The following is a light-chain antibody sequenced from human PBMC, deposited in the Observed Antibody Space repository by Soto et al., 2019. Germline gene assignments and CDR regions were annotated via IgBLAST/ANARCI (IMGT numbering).Light chain of an antibody. J-gene: IGLJ2*01. CDR3: SSYTSSSTPL. CDR2: DVS. V-gene: IGLV2-14*01. Sequence: QSALTQPASVSGSPGRSITISCTGTSSDVGAYNYVSWYQQYPGKAPKLMIYDVSNRPSGVSNRFSGSKSGNTASLTISGHQAEDEADYYCSSYTSSSTPLFGGGTKLTVL. CDR1: SSDVGAYNY.